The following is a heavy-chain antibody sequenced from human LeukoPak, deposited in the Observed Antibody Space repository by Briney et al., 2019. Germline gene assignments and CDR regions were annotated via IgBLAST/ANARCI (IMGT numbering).Heavy chain of an antibody. J-gene: IGHJ4*02. CDR1: AFTFSNFG. Sequence: GGSLRLSCAASAFTFSNFGMHWVRQAPGKGLECVAFISYDGSTEYYADPVKSRFTISRDNSQNTLYLQMNSLRAEDTAVYYCAKGRGAAAEFDYWGQGTLVTVSS. CDR3: AKGRGAAAEFDY. D-gene: IGHD6-13*01. V-gene: IGHV3-30*18. CDR2: ISYDGSTE.